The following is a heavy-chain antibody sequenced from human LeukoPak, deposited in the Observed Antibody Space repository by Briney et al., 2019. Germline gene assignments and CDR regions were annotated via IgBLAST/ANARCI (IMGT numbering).Heavy chain of an antibody. Sequence: PSETLSLTCAVYGGSFSGYYWSWIRQPPGKGLEWIGEINHSGSTNYNPSLKSRVTLSVDTSKNQFSLKLSSVTAADTAVYYCARGIVGGPPYYFDYWGQGTLVTVSS. CDR1: GGSFSGYY. CDR2: INHSGST. J-gene: IGHJ4*02. V-gene: IGHV4-34*01. CDR3: ARGIVGGPPYYFDY. D-gene: IGHD1-26*01.